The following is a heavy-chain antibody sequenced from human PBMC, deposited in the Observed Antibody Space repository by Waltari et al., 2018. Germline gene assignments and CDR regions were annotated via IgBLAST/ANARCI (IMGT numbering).Heavy chain of an antibody. CDR1: GGSISSSSYY. CDR3: ASIANYYGMDV. Sequence: QLQLQESGPGLVKPSETLSLTCTVSGGSISSSSYYWGWIRQPPGKGLEWIGSSYYSVGTYATRSLKSRVTISVDTSKNQFSLKLSSVTAADTAVYYCASIANYYGMDVWGQGTTVTVSS. CDR2: SYYSVGT. V-gene: IGHV4-39*07. J-gene: IGHJ6*02. D-gene: IGHD6-13*01.